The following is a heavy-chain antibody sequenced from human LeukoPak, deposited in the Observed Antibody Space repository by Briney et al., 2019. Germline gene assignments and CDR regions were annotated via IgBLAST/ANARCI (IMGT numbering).Heavy chain of an antibody. CDR3: AREVGRDSSSPDYYYYMDV. D-gene: IGHD6-6*01. CDR1: GGTFSSYA. Sequence: GASVKVSCKASGGTFSSYAISWVRQAPGQGLEWMGGIIPIFGTANYAQKFQGRVTITTDESTSTAYMELSSLRSEDTAVYYCAREVGRDSSSPDYYYYMDVWGKGTTVTVSS. V-gene: IGHV1-69*05. J-gene: IGHJ6*03. CDR2: IIPIFGTA.